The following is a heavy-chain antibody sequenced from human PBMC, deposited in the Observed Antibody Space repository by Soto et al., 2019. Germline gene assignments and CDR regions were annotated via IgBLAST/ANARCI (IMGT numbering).Heavy chain of an antibody. D-gene: IGHD6-19*01. CDR1: GYTFTSYA. Sequence: ASVKVSCKASGYTFTSYAMHWVRQAPGQRLEWMGWINAGNGTTKYSQKFQGRVTITRDTSASTAYMELSSLRSEDTAVYYCARDFIAVAGTGHCDYWGQGTLVTVSS. V-gene: IGHV1-3*01. CDR2: INAGNGTT. CDR3: ARDFIAVAGTGHCDY. J-gene: IGHJ4*02.